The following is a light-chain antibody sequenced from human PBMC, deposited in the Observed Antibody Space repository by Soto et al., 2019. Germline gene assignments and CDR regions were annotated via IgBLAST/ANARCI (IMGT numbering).Light chain of an antibody. J-gene: IGLJ2*01. V-gene: IGLV3-1*01. CDR3: QAWDSSTYVV. CDR1: KLGDKY. CDR2: QDN. Sequence: SYELTQPPSVSVSPGQAASITCSGDKLGDKYASWYQQKPGQAPVVVIYQDNKRPSGIPERFSASNSGNTATLTISGTQAMDEADYYCQAWDSSTYVVFGGGTKLTFL.